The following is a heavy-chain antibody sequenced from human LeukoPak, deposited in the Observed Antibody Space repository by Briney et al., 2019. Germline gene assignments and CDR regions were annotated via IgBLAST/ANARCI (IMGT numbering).Heavy chain of an antibody. D-gene: IGHD1-1*01. Sequence: GGSLRLSCAASGFTFSSYSMNWVRQAPGKGLEWVSSISSRSSYIYYADSVKGRFTISRDNSKNTLYLQINSLRAEDTAVYYCAKNSFALEPRNWFDPWGQGTLVTVSS. J-gene: IGHJ5*02. CDR1: GFTFSSYS. CDR2: ISSRSSYI. CDR3: AKNSFALEPRNWFDP. V-gene: IGHV3-21*04.